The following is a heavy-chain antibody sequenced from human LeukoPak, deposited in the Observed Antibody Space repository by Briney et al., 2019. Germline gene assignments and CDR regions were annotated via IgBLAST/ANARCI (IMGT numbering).Heavy chain of an antibody. Sequence: SETLSLTCTVSGYSINSGYYWSWIRQPPGKRLEWIGSIYYSGSTYYNPSLKSRVTISVDTSKNQFSLKLSSVTAADTAVYYCARVVGYYYYYMDVWGQGTLVTVSS. V-gene: IGHV4-38-2*02. CDR2: IYYSGST. CDR1: GYSINSGYY. CDR3: ARVVGYYYYYMDV. J-gene: IGHJ6*03. D-gene: IGHD1-26*01.